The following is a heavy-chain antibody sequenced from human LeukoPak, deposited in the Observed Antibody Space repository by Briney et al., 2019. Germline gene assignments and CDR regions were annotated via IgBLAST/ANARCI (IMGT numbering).Heavy chain of an antibody. CDR3: ARSIIGTRSKFDY. CDR2: ISYSGST. D-gene: IGHD1/OR15-1a*01. J-gene: IGHJ4*02. V-gene: IGHV4-59*08. CDR1: GGSISTYC. Sequence: SETLSLTCAASGGSISTYCWSWIRQPPGKGLEWIGYISYSGSTNYNPSLKSRVTISLDTSKNQFALKLSSVTAADTAVYYCARSIIGTRSKFDYWGQGTLVTVSS.